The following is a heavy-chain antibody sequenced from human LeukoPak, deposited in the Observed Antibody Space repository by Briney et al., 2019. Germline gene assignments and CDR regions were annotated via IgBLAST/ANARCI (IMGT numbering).Heavy chain of an antibody. V-gene: IGHV3-21*01. CDR2: ISSSSSYI. D-gene: IGHD6-13*01. Sequence: GGSLRLSCAASGFTFSSYSMNWVRLAPGKGLERVSSISSSSSYIYYADSVKGRFTISRDNAKNSLYLQMNSLRAEDTAVYYCAREMYSSSWYQVYYFDYWGQGTLVTVSS. J-gene: IGHJ4*02. CDR1: GFTFSSYS. CDR3: AREMYSSSWYQVYYFDY.